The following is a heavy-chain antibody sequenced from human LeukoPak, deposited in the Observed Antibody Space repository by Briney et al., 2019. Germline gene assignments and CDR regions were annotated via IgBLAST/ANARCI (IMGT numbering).Heavy chain of an antibody. Sequence: TFTXXXIXWXXXAPXXXLXXXXWXSAYNGNTNYAQKLQGRVTMTTDTSTSTAHMELRSLRSDDTAVYYCATSNRIVGATVDAFDIWGQGTMVTVSS. V-gene: IGHV1-18*01. D-gene: IGHD1-26*01. J-gene: IGHJ3*02. CDR2: XSAYNGNT. CDR3: ATSNRIVGATVDAFDI. CDR1: TFTXXX.